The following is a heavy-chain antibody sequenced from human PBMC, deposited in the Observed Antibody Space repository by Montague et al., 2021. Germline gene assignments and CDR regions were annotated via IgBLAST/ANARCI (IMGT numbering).Heavy chain of an antibody. Sequence: SETLSLTYSVSGDSISSYEYYWTWIRQPAGRGLEWIGRVYKRGDTNTNPSLRSRLTLSADTSKNHFSLTLTSVTAADTAVYFCARDSPVVEPWVGEHKGAFDIWGQGTMVTVSS. D-gene: IGHD3-10*01. J-gene: IGHJ3*02. CDR3: ARDSPVVEPWVGEHKGAFDI. V-gene: IGHV4-4*07. CDR2: VYKRGDT. CDR1: GDSISSYEYY.